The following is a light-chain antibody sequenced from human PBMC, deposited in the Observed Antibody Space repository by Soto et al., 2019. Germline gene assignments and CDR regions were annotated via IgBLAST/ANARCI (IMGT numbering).Light chain of an antibody. Sequence: DIQMTQSPSSLSASVGDRVTITCQASHDITSYLNWYQHKPGKAPKLLIYDASILEAGVPSRFSGSGSGTHFNCPICRLQPEDVATYYCQKCDYLPIFGPGTTVDF. J-gene: IGKJ3*01. V-gene: IGKV1-33*01. CDR2: DAS. CDR1: HDITSY. CDR3: QKCDYLPI.